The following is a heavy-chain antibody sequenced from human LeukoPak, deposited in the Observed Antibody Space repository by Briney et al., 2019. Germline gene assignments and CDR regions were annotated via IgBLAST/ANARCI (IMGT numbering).Heavy chain of an antibody. CDR1: GFTFSSYA. CDR2: ISENGGST. V-gene: IGHV3-23*01. J-gene: IGHJ4*02. D-gene: IGHD1-26*01. Sequence: GGSLRLSCAASGFTFSSYAMRWVRQAPGKGLEWVSAISENGGSTYHADSVKGRFTISRDNSKNTLYLQMNSLGADDMAVYYCARRATTARTLDFWGQGTLVTVSS. CDR3: ARRATTARTLDF.